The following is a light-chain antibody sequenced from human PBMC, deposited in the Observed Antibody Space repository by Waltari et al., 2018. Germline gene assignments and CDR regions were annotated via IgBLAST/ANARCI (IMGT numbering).Light chain of an antibody. CDR3: NSYTGSSSWV. J-gene: IGLJ3*02. Sequence: QSALTQPASVSGSPGQSITISCTGTNSDVGFYNYVSWYPQHPGKAPKLLIYDVSVRPSGVSNRFSGSKSGNTASLTISGLQAEDEADYYGNSYTGSSSWVFGGGTRLTVL. CDR2: DVS. V-gene: IGLV2-14*03. CDR1: NSDVGFYNY.